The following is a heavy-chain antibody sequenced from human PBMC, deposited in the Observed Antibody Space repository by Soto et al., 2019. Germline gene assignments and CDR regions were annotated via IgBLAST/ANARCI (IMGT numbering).Heavy chain of an antibody. D-gene: IGHD1-1*01. CDR3: AGPPLRTGTKHDAFDI. CDR1: GFTFSSYW. Sequence: GGSLRLSCAASGFTFSSYWMSWVRQAPGKGLEWVANIKQDGSEKYYVDSVKGRFTISRDNAKNSLYLQMNSLRAEDTAVYYCAGPPLRTGTKHDAFDIWGQGTMVTVSS. J-gene: IGHJ3*02. V-gene: IGHV3-7*01. CDR2: IKQDGSEK.